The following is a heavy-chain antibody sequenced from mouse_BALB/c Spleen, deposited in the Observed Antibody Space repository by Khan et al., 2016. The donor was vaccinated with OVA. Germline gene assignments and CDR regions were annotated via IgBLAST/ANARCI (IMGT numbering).Heavy chain of an antibody. Sequence: VQLKESGPDLVKPGASVKISCKASGYSFTGYYIHWVKQSHGKSLEWIGRVNPNNGGTSYNQKFKGKAILTVAKSSNTAYMELRSLTSEDSAVYSCAIYHGYFDVWGAGTTVTVSS. V-gene: IGHV1-26*01. CDR1: GYSFTGYY. CDR3: AIYHGYFDV. J-gene: IGHJ1*01. D-gene: IGHD1-1*01. CDR2: VNPNNGGT.